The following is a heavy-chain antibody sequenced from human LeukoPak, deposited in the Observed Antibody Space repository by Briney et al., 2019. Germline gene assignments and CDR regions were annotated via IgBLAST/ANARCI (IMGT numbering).Heavy chain of an antibody. CDR3: ARDIAAYSSPSALDY. D-gene: IGHD6-13*01. CDR2: IKQDGSEK. J-gene: IGHJ4*02. CDR1: GFTFSSYW. Sequence: GGSLRLSCAASGFTFSSYWMSWVRQAPGKGLEWVANIKQDGSEKYFVDSVKGRFTISRDNAKNSLYLQMNSLRAEDTAFYYCARDIAAYSSPSALDYWGQGTLVTVSS. V-gene: IGHV3-7*01.